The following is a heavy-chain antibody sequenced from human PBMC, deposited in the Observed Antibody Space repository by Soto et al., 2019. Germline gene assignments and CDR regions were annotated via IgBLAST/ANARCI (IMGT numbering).Heavy chain of an antibody. J-gene: IGHJ5*02. CDR1: GFTFSTYG. D-gene: IGHD3-22*01. CDR3: AKDISFDTSAYSS. CDR2: LSGDGTTT. Sequence: GGSLRLSCTASGFTFSTYGMSWVRQAPGKGLEWVSSLSGDGTTTYYIDSVKGRFTISRDNSRNTLSLQMNSLRTEDTAIYYCAKDISFDTSAYSSWGQGILVTVSS. V-gene: IGHV3-23*01.